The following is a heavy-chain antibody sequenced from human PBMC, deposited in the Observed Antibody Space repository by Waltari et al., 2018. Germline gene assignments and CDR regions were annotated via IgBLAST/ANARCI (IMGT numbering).Heavy chain of an antibody. Sequence: QVQLQESGPGLVKPSETLSLTCAVSGYSISSGYYWGWIRQPPGKGLEWIGSIYHSGSTYYHPSRKSRVTISVATSKNQFSMKLSSVTAADTAVYYCARDGKSSGWHFDYWGQGTLVTVSS. CDR3: ARDGKSSGWHFDY. CDR1: GYSISSGYY. D-gene: IGHD6-19*01. J-gene: IGHJ4*02. V-gene: IGHV4-38-2*02. CDR2: IYHSGST.